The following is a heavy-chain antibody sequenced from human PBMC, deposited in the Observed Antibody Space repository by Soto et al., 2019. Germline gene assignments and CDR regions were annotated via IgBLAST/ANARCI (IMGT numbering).Heavy chain of an antibody. V-gene: IGHV3-23*01. CDR1: GFTFSSYA. D-gene: IGHD5-18*01. CDR3: AKIPPGYSYGYFYFDY. Sequence: GGSLRLSCAASGFTFSSYAMSWARQAPGKGLEWVSAISGSGGSTYYADSVKGRFTISRDNSKNTLYLQMNSLRAEDTAVYYCAKIPPGYSYGYFYFDYWGQGALVTVSS. CDR2: ISGSGGST. J-gene: IGHJ4*02.